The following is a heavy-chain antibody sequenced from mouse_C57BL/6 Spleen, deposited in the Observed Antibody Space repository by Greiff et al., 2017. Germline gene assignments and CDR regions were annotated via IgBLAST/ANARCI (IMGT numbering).Heavy chain of an antibody. CDR3: ARDRVYYDYDWFAY. D-gene: IGHD2-4*01. CDR2: ISDGGSYT. J-gene: IGHJ3*01. CDR1: GFTFSSYA. Sequence: DVKLVESGGGLVKPGGSLKLSCAASGFTFSSYAMSWVRQTPEKRLEWVATISDGGSYTYYPDNVKGRFTISRDNAKNNLYLQMSHLKSEDTAMYYCARDRVYYDYDWFAYWGQGTLVSVAA. V-gene: IGHV5-4*01.